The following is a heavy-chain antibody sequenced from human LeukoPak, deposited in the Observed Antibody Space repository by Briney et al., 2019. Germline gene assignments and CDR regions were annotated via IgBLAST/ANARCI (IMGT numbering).Heavy chain of an antibody. Sequence: PGRSLRLSCAASGFTFSSYAMHWVRQAPGKGLEWVAVISYDGSNKYYADSVKGRFTISRDNSKNTLYLQMNSLRAEDTAVYYCGGDRRSFDYWGQGTLVTVSS. CDR1: GFTFSSYA. V-gene: IGHV3-30-3*01. CDR3: GGDRRSFDY. CDR2: ISYDGSNK. J-gene: IGHJ4*02.